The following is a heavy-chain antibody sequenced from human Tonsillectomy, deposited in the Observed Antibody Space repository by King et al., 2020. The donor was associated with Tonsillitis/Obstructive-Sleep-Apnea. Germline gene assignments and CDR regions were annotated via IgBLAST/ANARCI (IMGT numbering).Heavy chain of an antibody. V-gene: IGHV1-69*01. Sequence: QLVQSGAEVKKPGSSVKDSCKASGGTFSSYAISWVRQAPGQGLEWMGGIIPIFGTANYAQKFQGRVTITADESTSTAYMELSSLRSEDTAVYYCATTDYDFWSGYYHYYYMDVWGKGTTVTVSS. CDR2: IIPIFGTA. CDR3: ATTDYDFWSGYYHYYYMDV. D-gene: IGHD3-3*01. J-gene: IGHJ6*03. CDR1: GGTFSSYA.